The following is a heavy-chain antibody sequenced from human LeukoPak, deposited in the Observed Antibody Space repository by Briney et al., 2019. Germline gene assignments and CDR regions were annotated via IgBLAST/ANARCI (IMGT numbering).Heavy chain of an antibody. Sequence: SETLSLTRTVSGGSISSGDYYWSWIRQPPGKGLEWIAYMYYSGSTYYNPSLKSRVTMSADTSKNQLSLKLSSVTAADTAVYYCARPYYYDSRIDPWGQGILVTVSS. V-gene: IGHV4-30-4*01. CDR1: GGSISSGDYY. J-gene: IGHJ5*02. CDR3: ARPYYYDSRIDP. CDR2: MYYSGST. D-gene: IGHD3-22*01.